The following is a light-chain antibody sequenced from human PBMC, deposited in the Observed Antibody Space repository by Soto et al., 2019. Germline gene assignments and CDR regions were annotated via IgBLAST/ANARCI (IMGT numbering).Light chain of an antibody. V-gene: IGKV3-15*01. J-gene: IGKJ2*01. CDR2: GAS. Sequence: EIVMTXXXXTLSVSPGERATLSCRASQSGSSNLAWYQKKPGQAPRLLIYGASTRATRITARFSGSWSGTVFTITISSLQSEDFAVYSWQQYNNWPYTFGQGTKLEIK. CDR3: QQYNNWPYT. CDR1: QSGSSN.